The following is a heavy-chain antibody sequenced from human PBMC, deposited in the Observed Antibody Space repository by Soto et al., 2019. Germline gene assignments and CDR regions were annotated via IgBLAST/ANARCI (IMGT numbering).Heavy chain of an antibody. V-gene: IGHV3-23*01. CDR2: ISISGGNT. J-gene: IGHJ4*02. CDR1: GLPFSSHA. CDR3: VMGVRTNDY. D-gene: IGHD3-10*01. Sequence: PGGSLRLSCAASGLPFSSHAMSWVRQAPGKGLEWVSSISISGGNTYYADSVRGRFTISRDNSKNTLYLHMNSLTAEDTAIYYCVMGVRTNDYWGQGTLVTVSS.